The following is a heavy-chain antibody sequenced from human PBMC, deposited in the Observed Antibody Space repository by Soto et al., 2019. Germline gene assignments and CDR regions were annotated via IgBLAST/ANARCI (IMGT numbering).Heavy chain of an antibody. D-gene: IGHD3-22*01. Sequence: PGGSLRLSYGQSGFTFSTYGLHWVRQVPGKGLEWVAVIWYDGSNKYYADSVKGRFTISRDNSKNTLYLQMNSLRAEDTAVYYCARDYYDSSGYYYVDYWGQGT. CDR1: GFTFSTYG. CDR2: IWYDGSNK. J-gene: IGHJ4*02. V-gene: IGHV3-33*01. CDR3: ARDYYDSSGYYYVDY.